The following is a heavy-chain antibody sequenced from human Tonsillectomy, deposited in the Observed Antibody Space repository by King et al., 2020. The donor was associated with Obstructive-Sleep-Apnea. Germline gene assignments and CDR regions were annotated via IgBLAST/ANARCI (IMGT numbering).Heavy chain of an antibody. V-gene: IGHV3-30-3*01. CDR1: GFTFRSYT. D-gene: IGHD5-18*01. Sequence: VQLVESGGGVVQPGRSLRLSCAASGFTFRSYTMYWVRQAPGRGLEWVAVISYDGINKYYADSVKGRFTISRDNSKNTLYLQMNSLRAEDTAVYYLAREIGEIQIWCLGYWGQGTLVTVSS. CDR3: AREIGEIQIWCLGY. CDR2: ISYDGINK. J-gene: IGHJ4*02.